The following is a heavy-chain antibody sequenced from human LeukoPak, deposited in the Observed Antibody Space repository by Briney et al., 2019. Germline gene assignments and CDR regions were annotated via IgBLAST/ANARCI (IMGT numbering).Heavy chain of an antibody. V-gene: IGHV4-31*02. CDR3: AKSGSYYGSTSG. Sequence: SETLSLTCTVSGGSISSGGYYWSWIRQHPGKGLEWIGYSYYSGSTNYNPSLKSRVTISLDTSKNRFSLKLTSVTAADTAFYYCAKSGSYYGSTSGWGQGTLVTVPP. J-gene: IGHJ4*02. D-gene: IGHD3-10*01. CDR1: GGSISSGGYY. CDR2: SYYSGST.